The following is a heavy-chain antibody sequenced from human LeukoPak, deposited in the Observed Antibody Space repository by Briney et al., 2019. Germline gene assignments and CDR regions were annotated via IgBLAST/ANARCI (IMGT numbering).Heavy chain of an antibody. Sequence: HPGGSLRLSCAASGFTVSSNYMSWVRQAPGKGLEWVSVIYSGGSTYYADSVKGRFTISRDNSKNTLYLQMNSLRAEDTAVYYCAKPTPLQIVVVPAARSAQDDYWGQGTLVTVSS. D-gene: IGHD2-2*01. CDR2: IYSGGST. V-gene: IGHV3-53*01. J-gene: IGHJ4*02. CDR3: AKPTPLQIVVVPAARSAQDDY. CDR1: GFTVSSNY.